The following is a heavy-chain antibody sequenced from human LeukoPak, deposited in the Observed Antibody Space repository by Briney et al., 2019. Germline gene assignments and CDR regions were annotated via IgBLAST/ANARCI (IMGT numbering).Heavy chain of an antibody. CDR2: ISGSGGST. CDR3: AKGVVVGATRGHFDY. D-gene: IGHD1-26*01. J-gene: IGHJ4*02. CDR1: GFTFSSYA. V-gene: IGHV3-23*01. Sequence: AGGSLRLSCAASGFTFSSYAMSWVRQAPGKGLEWVSAISGSGGSTYYADSVKGRFTISRDNSKNTLYLQMNSLRAEDTAVYYCAKGVVVGATRGHFDYWGQGTLVTVSS.